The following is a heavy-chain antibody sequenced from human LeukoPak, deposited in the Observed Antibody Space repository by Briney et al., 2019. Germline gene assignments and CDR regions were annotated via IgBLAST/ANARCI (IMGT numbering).Heavy chain of an antibody. V-gene: IGHV4-4*07. D-gene: IGHD6-13*01. Sequence: SETLSLTCTVSGGSISSYYWSWIRQPAGKGLEWIGRIYTSGSTNYNPSLKSRVTMSVDTSKNQFSLKLSSVTAADTAVYYCARRSGYSSSWTSWFDPWGQGTLVTVSS. J-gene: IGHJ5*02. CDR3: ARRSGYSSSWTSWFDP. CDR2: IYTSGST. CDR1: GGSISSYY.